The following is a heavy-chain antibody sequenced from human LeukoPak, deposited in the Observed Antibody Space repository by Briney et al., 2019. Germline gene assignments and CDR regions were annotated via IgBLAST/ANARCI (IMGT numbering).Heavy chain of an antibody. CDR2: IYYCGTT. V-gene: IGHV4-59*01. J-gene: IGHJ5*02. Sequence: SETLSLTCTVPGDSITTYFWSWIRQPPGKGLEWIGYIYYCGTTNYNPSLKSRVTISVDTSKSQVSLKLSSVTAADTAVYYCARDRAMPTAPGYWFYPWGQGTLVTVSS. CDR3: ARDRAMPTAPGYWFYP. D-gene: IGHD2-2*01. CDR1: GDSITTYF.